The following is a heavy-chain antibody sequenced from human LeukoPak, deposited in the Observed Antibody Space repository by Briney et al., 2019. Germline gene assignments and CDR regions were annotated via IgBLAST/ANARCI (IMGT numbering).Heavy chain of an antibody. CDR2: ISAYNGNT. CDR1: GYTFTSYG. D-gene: IGHD5-12*01. J-gene: IGHJ6*02. Sequence: ASVKVSCKASGYTFTSYGISWVRQAPGQGLEWMGWISAYNGNTNYAQKLQGRVTMTTDTSTSTAYMELRSLRSDDTAVYCCASPNSGYDSRYYGMDVWGQGTTVTVSS. V-gene: IGHV1-18*01. CDR3: ASPNSGYDSRYYGMDV.